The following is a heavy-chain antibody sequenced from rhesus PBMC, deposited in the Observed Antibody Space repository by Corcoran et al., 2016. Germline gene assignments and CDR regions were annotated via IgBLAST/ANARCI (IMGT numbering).Heavy chain of an antibody. CDR2: INGDSGST. CDR1: GDSLPTYW. J-gene: IGHJ4*01. CDR3: ARSPGSWMLDL. D-gene: IGHD1-1-1*01. Sequence: QVQLQESGPGLVKPSATLSLTCAVSGDSLPTYWWSCTPQCPEKGLDWIGEINGDSGSTNYNPSLKSRVTLSKDASKNQFSLKMSCMPDADTAVYYCARSPGSWMLDLWGQGVLVTVSS. V-gene: IGHV4-80*01.